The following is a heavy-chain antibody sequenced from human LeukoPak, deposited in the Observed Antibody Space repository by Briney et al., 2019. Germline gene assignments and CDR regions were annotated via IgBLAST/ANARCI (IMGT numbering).Heavy chain of an antibody. D-gene: IGHD3-10*01. Sequence: GGSLRLSCAASGFTFSGYAMSWVRQAPGKGLEWVSAISGSGGSTYYADSVKGRFTISGDNSKNTLYLQMNSLRAEDTAVYYCAKEYGSGSYYYDYWGQGTLVTVSS. J-gene: IGHJ4*02. V-gene: IGHV3-23*01. CDR3: AKEYGSGSYYYDY. CDR2: ISGSGGST. CDR1: GFTFSGYA.